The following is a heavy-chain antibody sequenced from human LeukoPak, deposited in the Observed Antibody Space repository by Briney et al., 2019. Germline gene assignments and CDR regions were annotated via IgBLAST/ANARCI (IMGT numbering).Heavy chain of an antibody. CDR1: GGTFSSYA. Sequence: SVKVSCKASGGTFSSYAISWVRQAPGQGSEWMGGIIPMFGTAKYAKKLKGRVTITADKSTSTAYMELSSLRSEDTAVYYCAREVGSGFDYWGQGTLVTVSS. D-gene: IGHD1-26*01. J-gene: IGHJ4*02. V-gene: IGHV1-69*06. CDR2: IIPMFGTA. CDR3: AREVGSGFDY.